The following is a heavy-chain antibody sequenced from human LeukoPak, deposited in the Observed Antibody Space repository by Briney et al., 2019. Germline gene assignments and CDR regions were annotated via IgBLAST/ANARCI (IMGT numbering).Heavy chain of an antibody. CDR1: GGSFSGYY. CDR3: ARLGHSGYEYNWFDP. Sequence: SETLSLTCAVYGGSFSGYYWSWIRQPPGKGLEWIGEINHSGSTNYNPSLKSRVTISVDTSKNQFSLKLSSVTAADTAVYYCARLGHSGYEYNWFDPWGQGTLVTVSS. V-gene: IGHV4-34*01. J-gene: IGHJ5*02. D-gene: IGHD5-12*01. CDR2: INHSGST.